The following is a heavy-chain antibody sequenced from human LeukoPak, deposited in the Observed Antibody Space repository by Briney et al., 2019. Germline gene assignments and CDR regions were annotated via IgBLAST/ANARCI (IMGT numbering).Heavy chain of an antibody. D-gene: IGHD2-15*01. V-gene: IGHV3-21*01. Sequence: GGSLRLSCAASGFTFSSYSMNWVRQAPGKGLEWVSSISSSSSYIYYADSVKGRFTIPRDNAKNSLYLQMNSLRAEDTAVYYCARDETVGAATDYWGQGTLVTVSS. CDR1: GFTFSSYS. CDR2: ISSSSSYI. J-gene: IGHJ4*02. CDR3: ARDETVGAATDY.